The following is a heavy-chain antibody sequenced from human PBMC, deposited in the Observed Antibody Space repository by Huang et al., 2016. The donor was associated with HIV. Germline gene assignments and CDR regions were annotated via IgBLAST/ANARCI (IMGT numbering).Heavy chain of an antibody. J-gene: IGHJ4*02. D-gene: IGHD3-22*01. CDR2: INHSGNT. CDR3: ARRYNSRRDY. CDR1: GGSFSGYY. Sequence: QVQLEQWGAGLLTASETLSLTCAVYGGSFSGYYWNWLRQAPGKGLEWVGEINHSGNTNYSPALKSGVNVSVDTSKSQFSLYLTSLSAADTGTYFCARRYNSRRDYWGRGTLVTVHS. V-gene: IGHV4-34*02.